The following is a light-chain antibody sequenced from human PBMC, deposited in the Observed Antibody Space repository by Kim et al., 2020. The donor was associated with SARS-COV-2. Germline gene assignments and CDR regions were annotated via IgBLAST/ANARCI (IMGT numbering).Light chain of an antibody. V-gene: IGLV1-51*01. CDR3: GTWDSSLSAGV. CDR1: SSNIGNHS. CDR2: YNN. Sequence: GQKVTISCSGSSSNIGNHSVSWYQQLPGTAPKLLIYYNNKRPSGIPDRFSGSKSGTSATLGITGLQTGDEADYYCGTWDSSLSAGVFGGGTQLTVL. J-gene: IGLJ2*01.